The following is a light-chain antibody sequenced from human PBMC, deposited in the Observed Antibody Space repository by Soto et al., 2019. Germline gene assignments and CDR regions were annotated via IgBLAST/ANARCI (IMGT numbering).Light chain of an antibody. CDR1: SSDVGGYNY. J-gene: IGLJ1*01. Sequence: QSVLTQPASVSGSPGQSIAISCTGTSSDVGGYNYVSWYQQHPGKAPKLMIYEVSNRPSGVSNRFSGSKSGNTASLTISGLKDEDEADYYCSSYTSSSTYVFGTG. V-gene: IGLV2-14*01. CDR3: SSYTSSSTYV. CDR2: EVS.